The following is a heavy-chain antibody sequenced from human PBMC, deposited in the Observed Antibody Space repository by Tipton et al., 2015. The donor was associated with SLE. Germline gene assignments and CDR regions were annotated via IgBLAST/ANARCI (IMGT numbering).Heavy chain of an antibody. CDR1: GGSFGGYS. V-gene: IGHV4-59*01. CDR2: IHYSGST. D-gene: IGHD3-10*01. CDR3: ARGGWGAFDI. J-gene: IGHJ3*02. Sequence: TLSLTCAVYGGSFGGYSWSWIRQPPGKGLEWIGYIHYSGSTNYNPSLKSRVTISVDASKSHFSLELSSVTAANTAVYYCARGGWGAFDIWGQGTMVTVSS.